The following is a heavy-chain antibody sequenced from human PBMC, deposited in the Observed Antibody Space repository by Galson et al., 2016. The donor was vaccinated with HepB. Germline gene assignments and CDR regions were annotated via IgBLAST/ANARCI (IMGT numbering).Heavy chain of an antibody. V-gene: IGHV3-30*18. J-gene: IGHJ4*02. CDR2: VSSDGGYK. CDR3: AKGVDSSGWYHFDY. Sequence: SLRLSCAASGFSFRTFAMHWVRQAPGEGLEWVALVSSDGGYKYYADSVRGRFTPSRDNSKDTLYLQMNSLRPDDTAVYYCAKGVDSSGWYHFDYWGQGTLVTASS. CDR1: GFSFRTFA. D-gene: IGHD6-19*01.